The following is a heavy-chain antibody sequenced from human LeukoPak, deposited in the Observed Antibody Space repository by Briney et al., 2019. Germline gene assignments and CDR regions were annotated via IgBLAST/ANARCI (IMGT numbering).Heavy chain of an antibody. CDR1: GYTFISYD. CDR3: ARDSPDYYDSSGYLPVDY. J-gene: IGHJ4*02. Sequence: ASVKVSCKASGYTFISYDINWVRQATGQGLEWMGWMNPNSGNTGYAQKFQGRVTMTRNTSISTAYMELSSLRSEDTAVYYCARDSPDYYDSSGYLPVDYWGQGTLVTVSS. D-gene: IGHD3-22*01. V-gene: IGHV1-8*01. CDR2: MNPNSGNT.